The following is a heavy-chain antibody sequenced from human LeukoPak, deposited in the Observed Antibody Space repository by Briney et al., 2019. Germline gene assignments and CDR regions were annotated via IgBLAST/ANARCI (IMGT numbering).Heavy chain of an antibody. D-gene: IGHD4-17*01. Sequence: PGGSLGLSCAASGFSFSNYAMSWVRQAPGKGLEWVSYVAGGGGKKFHADSVKGRFTISRDNSRNTMFLQMNSLRVEDTAVYYCAICRLSYGDDAFHVWGQGTMVLVSS. V-gene: IGHV3-23*01. J-gene: IGHJ3*01. CDR2: VAGGGGKK. CDR3: AICRLSYGDDAFHV. CDR1: GFSFSNYA.